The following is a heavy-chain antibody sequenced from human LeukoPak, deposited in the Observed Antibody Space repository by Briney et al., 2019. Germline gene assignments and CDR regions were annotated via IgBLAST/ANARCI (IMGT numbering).Heavy chain of an antibody. V-gene: IGHV4-30-4*01. Sequence: SETLSLTCAVSGGSISSADYYWNRVRQPPGKGLEWIGYMYNSGRTYYNPSLKSRGTISLDTSKNQFSLRLTSVTDADTAVYYCNYYGSGSPDAFDFWGQGTMVTVSS. CDR2: MYNSGRT. CDR1: GGSISSADYY. CDR3: NYYGSGSPDAFDF. J-gene: IGHJ3*01. D-gene: IGHD3-10*01.